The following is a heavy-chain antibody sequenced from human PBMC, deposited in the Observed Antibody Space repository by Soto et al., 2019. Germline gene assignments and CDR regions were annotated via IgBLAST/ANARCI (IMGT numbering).Heavy chain of an antibody. CDR1: GVTLSNVW. Sequence: LRLSCAVSGVTLSNVWMNWVRQAPGKGPEWVGRIKSKTDGGTVEYAAPVKDRFTISRDDSENTLYLQMNSLKTEDTAVYYCSHGYYQYFESWGQGTLVTVSS. CDR3: SHGYYQYFES. D-gene: IGHD5-18*01. V-gene: IGHV3-15*07. CDR2: IKSKTDGGTV. J-gene: IGHJ4*02.